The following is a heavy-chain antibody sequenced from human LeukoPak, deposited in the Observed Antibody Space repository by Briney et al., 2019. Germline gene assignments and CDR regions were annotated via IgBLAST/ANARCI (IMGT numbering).Heavy chain of an antibody. J-gene: IGHJ4*02. Sequence: GASVKVSCKASGYTFTSYAMHWVRQAPGQRLEWMGWINAGNGNTKYPQKFQGRVTITRDTSASTAYMELSSLRSEDTAVYYCARVVGYSYGGDYYFDYWGQGTLVTVSS. CDR1: GYTFTSYA. D-gene: IGHD5-18*01. CDR2: INAGNGNT. V-gene: IGHV1-3*01. CDR3: ARVVGYSYGGDYYFDY.